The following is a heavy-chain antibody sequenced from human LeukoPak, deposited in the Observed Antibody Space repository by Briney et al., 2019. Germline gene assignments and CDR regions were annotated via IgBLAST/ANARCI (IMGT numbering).Heavy chain of an antibody. CDR1: GFIFSDYY. CDR3: ARGGDSSGYSLSLTY. CDR2: ISSSTRYT. J-gene: IGHJ4*02. V-gene: IGHV3-11*06. Sequence: GGSLRLSCAASGFIFSDYYMSWIRRAPGKGLEGVSYISSSTRYTNYADSVKGRFTISRDNARNSLYLQMNSLRGEDTAVYYCARGGDSSGYSLSLTYWGQGTRVTVSS. D-gene: IGHD3-22*01.